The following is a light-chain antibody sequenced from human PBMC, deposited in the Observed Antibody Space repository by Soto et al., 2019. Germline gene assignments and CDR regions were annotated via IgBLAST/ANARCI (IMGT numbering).Light chain of an antibody. CDR1: SSDVGGYNY. CDR2: EVT. V-gene: IGLV2-11*01. J-gene: IGLJ1*01. CDR3: CSYVGSNIFYV. Sequence: QSVLTQPRSLSGSPGQSVTISCTGTSSDVGGYNYVSWYQQHPGKAPKTIIYEVTKRPSGVSKRFSGSKSGNTASLTISGLQAEDEADYYCCSYVGSNIFYVFGTGTKVTVL.